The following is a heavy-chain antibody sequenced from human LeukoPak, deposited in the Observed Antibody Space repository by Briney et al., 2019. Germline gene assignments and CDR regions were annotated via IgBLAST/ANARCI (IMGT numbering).Heavy chain of an antibody. CDR2: ISHIGST. V-gene: IGHV4-59*01. CDR3: ARDRPSANAFDM. CDR1: GGSITNYY. J-gene: IGHJ3*02. Sequence: PSETLSLTCSVSGGSITNYYWNWMRQPPGKGLEWIGYISHIGSTNYNPSLKSRLTISVDRSKNQFYLKLTSVTAADTAIYYCARDRPSANAFDMWGQGTVVTVSS.